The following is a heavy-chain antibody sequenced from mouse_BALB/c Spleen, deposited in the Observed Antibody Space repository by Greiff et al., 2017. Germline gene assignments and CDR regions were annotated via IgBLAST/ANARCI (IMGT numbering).Heavy chain of an antibody. D-gene: IGHD1-1*01. Sequence: VQLQQSGAELVRSGASVKLSCTASGFNIKDYYMHWVKQRPEQGLEWIGWIDPENGDTEYAPKFQGKATMTADTSSNTAYLQLSSLTSEDTAVYYCNVYYGSSSYYFDYWGQGTTLTVSS. CDR2: IDPENGDT. CDR1: GFNIKDYY. J-gene: IGHJ2*01. CDR3: NVYYGSSSYYFDY. V-gene: IGHV14-4*02.